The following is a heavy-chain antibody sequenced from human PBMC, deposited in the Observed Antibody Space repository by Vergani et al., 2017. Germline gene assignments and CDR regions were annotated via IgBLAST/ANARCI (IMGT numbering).Heavy chain of an antibody. CDR1: GFSLSTSGVG. D-gene: IGHD3-22*01. CDR3: ARYYYDSSGYYYALDY. V-gene: IGHV2-5*02. CDR2: IYWDDDK. Sequence: QITLKESGPTLVKPTQTLTLTCTFSGFSLSTSGVGVGWIRQPPGKALEWLALIYWDDDKRYSPSLKSRLTITKDTSKNQVVLTMTNMDPVDTATYYCARYYYDSSGYYYALDYWGQGTLVTGSS. J-gene: IGHJ4*02.